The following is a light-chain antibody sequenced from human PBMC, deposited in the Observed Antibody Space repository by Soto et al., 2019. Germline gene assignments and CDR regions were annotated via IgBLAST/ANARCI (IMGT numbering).Light chain of an antibody. V-gene: IGLV1-40*01. Sequence: QAVLAQPPSVSGAPGHRVAISCTGSSSNIGAGYDVHWYQQVPGTAPKLLIYANKNRPAGVPDRFSASKSGTSASLAITGLQAEDEADYYCQSYDTSPSGYVFGTGTKVTVL. CDR3: QSYDTSPSGYV. CDR2: ANK. CDR1: SSNIGAGYD. J-gene: IGLJ1*01.